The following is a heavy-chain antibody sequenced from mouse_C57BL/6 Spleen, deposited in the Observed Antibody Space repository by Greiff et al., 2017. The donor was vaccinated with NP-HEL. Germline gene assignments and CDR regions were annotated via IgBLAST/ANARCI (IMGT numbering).Heavy chain of an antibody. CDR3: ARGVATRGFAY. CDR2: INPSNGGT. V-gene: IGHV1-53*01. D-gene: IGHD1-1*01. CDR1: GYTFTSYW. J-gene: IGHJ3*01. Sequence: QVHVKQPGTELVKPGASVKLSCKASGYTFTSYWMHWVKQRPGQGLEWIGNINPSNGGTNYNEKFKSKATLTVDKSSSTAYMQLSSLTSEDSAVYYCARGVATRGFAYWGQGTLVTVSA.